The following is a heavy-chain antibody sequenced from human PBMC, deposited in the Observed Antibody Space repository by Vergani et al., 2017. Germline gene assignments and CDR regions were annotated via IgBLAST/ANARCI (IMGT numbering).Heavy chain of an antibody. CDR3: AKANPRNSGYDYLYYYHAMDV. J-gene: IGHJ6*02. D-gene: IGHD5-12*01. CDR2: ISGSGGST. Sequence: EVQLVESGGDLVQPGRSLRLSCAVSGFTFNHYAMNWVRQAPGKVLEWVSGISGSGGSTYYAGSVKGRFTISRDSSKNTLYLQMNSLSAGDTAVYYCAKANPRNSGYDYLYYYHAMDVWGQGTTVTVSS. V-gene: IGHV3-23*04. CDR1: GFTFNHYA.